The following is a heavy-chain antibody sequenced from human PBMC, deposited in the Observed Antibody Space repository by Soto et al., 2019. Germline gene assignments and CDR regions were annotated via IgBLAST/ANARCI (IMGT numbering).Heavy chain of an antibody. CDR2: FNAGNGKT. V-gene: IGHV1-3*01. Sequence: ASVKGSRKVSGYTLNELSMHWVRQAPGKRLEWMGWFNAGNGKTKYSQKFQGRVTITRDTSASTAYMDLSSLRSEDTAVYYCARGPGGPDGPGDYWGQGTLVTVSS. D-gene: IGHD2-15*01. CDR3: ARGPGGPDGPGDY. J-gene: IGHJ4*02. CDR1: GYTLNELS.